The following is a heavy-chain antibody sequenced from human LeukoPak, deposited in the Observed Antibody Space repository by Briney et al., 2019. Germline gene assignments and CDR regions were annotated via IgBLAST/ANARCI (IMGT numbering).Heavy chain of an antibody. D-gene: IGHD3-22*01. J-gene: IGHJ4*02. CDR1: GAPFNSDDQY. V-gene: IGHV4-31*03. CDR2: THPSGML. CDR3: SRGLDSRKLGY. Sequence: PSETLSLTCTVSGAPFNSDDQYWNWIRQSPGKGLGWIGSTHPSGMLYNNPSLESRVTMSRDTSKNQFSLNLNSVTAADTAVYFCSRGLDSRKLGYWGQGILVTVSS.